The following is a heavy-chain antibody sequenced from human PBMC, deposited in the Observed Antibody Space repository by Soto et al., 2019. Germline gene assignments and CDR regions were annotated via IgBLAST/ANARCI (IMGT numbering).Heavy chain of an antibody. J-gene: IGHJ4*02. CDR1: GYSFTGHY. Sequence: SVNVSCKASGYSFTGHYIHWVRQAPGQGREWLGWISVNSCGTKPAQKFQGRVAMTRDSSINTAYMEQSSLTSDDTAVYYCTRLADRPDFWGQGTLVTVSS. V-gene: IGHV1-2*02. CDR2: ISVNSCGT. CDR3: TRLADRPDF. D-gene: IGHD6-6*01.